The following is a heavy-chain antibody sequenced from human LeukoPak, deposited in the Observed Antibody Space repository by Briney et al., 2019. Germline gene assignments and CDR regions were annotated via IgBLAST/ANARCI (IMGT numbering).Heavy chain of an antibody. CDR3: AADYGDHVSPSD. CDR1: GFNFRDSA. J-gene: IGHJ4*01. D-gene: IGHD2-21*02. CDR2: SSYDGTNK. V-gene: IGHV3-30*04. Sequence: GTSLRLSCAASGFNFRDSAMHWVRQPPGKGLEGVAVSSYDGTNKYYADSVNGRFTISRDNSKNTLFLQMNNLRLEDTAVYYCAADYGDHVSPSDWGQGSLVIVSS.